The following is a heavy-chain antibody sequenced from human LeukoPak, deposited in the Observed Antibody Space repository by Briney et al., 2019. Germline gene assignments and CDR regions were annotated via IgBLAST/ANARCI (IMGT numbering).Heavy chain of an antibody. D-gene: IGHD7-27*01. J-gene: IGHJ4*02. CDR3: AGGANWGSPDY. CDR2: IYYSGTT. V-gene: IGHV4-59*01. CDR1: GGSISSDY. Sequence: SETLSLTCTVSGGSISSDYWSWIRQSPGEGLEWIGYIYYSGTTSYNPSLKSRVTISLDTSKNQFSLKLSSVTAADTAVYYCAGGANWGSPDYWGQGTLVTVSS.